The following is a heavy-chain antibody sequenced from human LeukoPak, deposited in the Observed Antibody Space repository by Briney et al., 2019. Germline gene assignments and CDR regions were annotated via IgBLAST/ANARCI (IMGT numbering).Heavy chain of an antibody. Sequence: GTSLRLSCAASGFIFKDYGMHWVRQAPGKGLEWVAVISYDGSNKYYADSVKGRFTISRDNSKNTLYLQMNSLRVEDTAVYYCAKHLWRDLLWFGEGYYFGYWGQGTLVTVSS. V-gene: IGHV3-30*18. CDR3: AKHLWRDLLWFGEGYYFGY. CDR1: GFIFKDYG. J-gene: IGHJ4*02. CDR2: ISYDGSNK. D-gene: IGHD3-10*01.